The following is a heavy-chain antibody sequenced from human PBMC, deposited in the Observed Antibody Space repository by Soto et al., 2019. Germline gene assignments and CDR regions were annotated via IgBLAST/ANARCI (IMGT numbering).Heavy chain of an antibody. CDR2: FDPEDGET. CDR1: GYTLTELS. Sequence: ASVKVSCKVSGYTLTELSMHWVRQAPGKGPERMAWFDPEDGETIYAQKLQGRATMTEDISTDTAYMELSSLRSEDTAVYYCATETGIRAAGTNQYGMDVWGQGTTVTISS. CDR3: ATETGIRAAGTNQYGMDV. J-gene: IGHJ6*02. V-gene: IGHV1-24*01. D-gene: IGHD6-13*01.